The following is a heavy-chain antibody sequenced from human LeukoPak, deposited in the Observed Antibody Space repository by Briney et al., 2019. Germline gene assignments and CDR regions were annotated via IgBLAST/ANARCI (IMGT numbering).Heavy chain of an antibody. CDR2: IYYSGST. J-gene: IGHJ5*02. D-gene: IGHD6-13*01. Sequence: PSETLSLTCTVSGGSISSYYWSWIRQPPGNGLEWIGYIYYSGSTNYNPSLKSRVTISVDTSKNQFSLKLSSVTAADTAVYYCARGVAAAGRGGGFDPWGQGTLVTVSS. CDR1: GGSISSYY. V-gene: IGHV4-59*01. CDR3: ARGVAAAGRGGGFDP.